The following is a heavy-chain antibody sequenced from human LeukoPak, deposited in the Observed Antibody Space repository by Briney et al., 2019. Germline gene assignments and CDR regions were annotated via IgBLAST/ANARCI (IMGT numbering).Heavy chain of an antibody. CDR1: GFTFSGSA. Sequence: GGSLRLSCAASGFTFSGSAMHWVRQASGKGLEWVGGIRSKANSYATAYAASVKGRFTISRDDSKNTAYLQMNSLKTEDTAVYYCTTCGGDCYLHYWGQGTLDTVPS. J-gene: IGHJ4*02. CDR3: TTCGGDCYLHY. D-gene: IGHD2-21*02. CDR2: IRSKANSYAT. V-gene: IGHV3-73*01.